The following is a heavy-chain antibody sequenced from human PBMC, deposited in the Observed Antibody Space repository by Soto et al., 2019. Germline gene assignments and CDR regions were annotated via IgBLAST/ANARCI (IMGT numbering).Heavy chain of an antibody. J-gene: IGHJ4*02. Sequence: QITVKESGLTLVKPTETLTLTCTFSGFSLSTNGMGVGWIRQPPGKALEWLALIYWDDDKRYSPSLRSRLTIXXDXXKNQVDITMTNMDPVDTGTYSCARLTRGVYDLDRLWEKFDYWGQGTLVTVSS. D-gene: IGHD5-12*01. CDR3: ARLTRGVYDLDRLWEKFDY. V-gene: IGHV2-5*02. CDR1: GFSLSTNGMG. CDR2: IYWDDDK.